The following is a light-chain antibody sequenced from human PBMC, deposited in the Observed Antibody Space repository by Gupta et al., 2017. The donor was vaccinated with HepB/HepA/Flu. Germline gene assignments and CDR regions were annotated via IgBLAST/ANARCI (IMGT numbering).Light chain of an antibody. J-gene: IGLJ2*01. CDR2: NNN. CDR3: STWDGGLNGKV. CDR1: SSNIGINT. V-gene: IGLV1-44*01. Sequence: QSVLPQPPSASGTPGQRVTISCSGSSSNIGINTVDWYQQLPGTAPTLLIYNNNQRPSGVPDRFSGSKSGTSASLAISGLQAEDEADYYCSTWDGGLNGKVFGGGTKLTVL.